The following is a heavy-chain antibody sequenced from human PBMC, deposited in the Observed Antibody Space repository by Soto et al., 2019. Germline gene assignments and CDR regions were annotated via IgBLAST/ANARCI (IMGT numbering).Heavy chain of an antibody. CDR1: GFTFSTYD. CDR3: AKVGWHYSMDV. V-gene: IGHV3-13*01. J-gene: IGHJ6*03. CDR2: IGTAGDT. D-gene: IGHD2-15*01. Sequence: EVQLVESGGGLVQPGGSLRLSCAASGFTFSTYDMHWVRQPTGKGLEWVSAIGTAGDTYYSGSVKGRFTISRENAKNSLYLQMNSLRAGDTAVYFCAKVGWHYSMDVWGKGTTVTVSS.